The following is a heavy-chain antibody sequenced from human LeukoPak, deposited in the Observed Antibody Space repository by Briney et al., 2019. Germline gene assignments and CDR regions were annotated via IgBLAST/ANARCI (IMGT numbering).Heavy chain of an antibody. CDR3: AKILVTGPGTDY. Sequence: QPGGSLRLSCSASGFPFSSYGMPWVRQAPGKGLEWVAVISYDGSNKYYADSVKGRFTISRDNSKNTLYLQMNSPRAEDTAVYYCAKILVTGPGTDYWGQGTLVTVSS. CDR2: ISYDGSNK. CDR1: GFPFSSYG. J-gene: IGHJ4*02. D-gene: IGHD3-9*01. V-gene: IGHV3-30*18.